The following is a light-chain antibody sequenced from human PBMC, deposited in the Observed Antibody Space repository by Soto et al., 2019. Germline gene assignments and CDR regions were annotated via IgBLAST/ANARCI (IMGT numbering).Light chain of an antibody. CDR2: GAS. V-gene: IGKV3-20*01. Sequence: DIVLTQSPGTLSLSPGGGAALSCRASQSVTSNYLAWYQQKPGQAPRLLIYGASTRATGIPDRFSGSGSGTDFTLTISGLEPEESAVYYCQQFDSVPWTLGQGTKVEI. CDR1: QSVTSNY. J-gene: IGKJ1*01. CDR3: QQFDSVPWT.